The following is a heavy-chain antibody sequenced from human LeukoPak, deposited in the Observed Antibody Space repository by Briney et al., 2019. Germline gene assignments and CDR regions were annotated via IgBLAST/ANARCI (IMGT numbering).Heavy chain of an antibody. CDR2: IDTSGST. V-gene: IGHV4-61*02. D-gene: IGHD1-1*01. CDR1: GGSISSGSYY. CDR3: ARAPRGKIGTYYMDL. Sequence: PSETLSLTCTVSGGSISSGSYYWSWIRQPAGKGLEWIGRIDTSGSTNYNPSLKSRVTISLDTSKNQFSLKLNSVTAADTAVYYCARAPRGKIGTYYMDLWGKGTTVTISS. J-gene: IGHJ6*03.